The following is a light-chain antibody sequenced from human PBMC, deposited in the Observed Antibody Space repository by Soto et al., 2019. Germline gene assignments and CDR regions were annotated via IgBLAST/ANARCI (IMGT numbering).Light chain of an antibody. CDR2: SNN. CDR1: SSNIGTNS. J-gene: IGLJ1*01. V-gene: IGLV1-44*01. CDR3: CSFAGTGTQYV. Sequence: QAVVTQPPSASGTPGQRVTISCSGSSSNIGTNSVNWYQQLPETAPKLLIYSNNQRPSGVPDRFSGSKSGTSASLAISGLQSEDEADYYCCSFAGTGTQYVFGTGTKVTVL.